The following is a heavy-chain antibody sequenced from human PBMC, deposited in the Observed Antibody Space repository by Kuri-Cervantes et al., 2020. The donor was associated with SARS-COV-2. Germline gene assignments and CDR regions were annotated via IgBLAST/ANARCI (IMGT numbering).Heavy chain of an antibody. CDR1: GGSISRYY. CDR3: GRLGATKGSHYYGVDV. CDR2: IHYSGST. D-gene: IGHD1-26*01. V-gene: IGHV4-59*01. Sequence: SETLSLTCSVSGGSISRYYWSWMRQPPGKGLEWIGNIHYSGSTNYNNSLDSRVTISVDTSKNQLSLRLSSVTAADTAVYYCGRLGATKGSHYYGVDVWGQGTRVTVSS. J-gene: IGHJ6*02.